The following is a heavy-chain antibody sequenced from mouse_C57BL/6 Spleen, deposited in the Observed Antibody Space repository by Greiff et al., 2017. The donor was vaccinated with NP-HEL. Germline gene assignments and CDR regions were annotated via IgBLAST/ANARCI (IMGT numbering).Heavy chain of an antibody. J-gene: IGHJ3*01. CDR1: GYSITSGYY. D-gene: IGHD1-1*01. CDR2: ISYDGSN. V-gene: IGHV3-6*01. CDR3: ARDYYGSSPWFAY. Sequence: ESGPGLVKPSQSLSLTCSVTGYSITSGYYWNWIRQFPGNKLEWMGYISYDGSNNYNPSLKNRISITRDTSKNQFFLKLNSVTTEDTATDYCARDYYGSSPWFAYWGQGTLVTVSA.